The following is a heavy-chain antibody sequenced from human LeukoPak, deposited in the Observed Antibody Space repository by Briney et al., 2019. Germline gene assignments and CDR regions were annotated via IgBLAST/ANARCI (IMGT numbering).Heavy chain of an antibody. V-gene: IGHV4-34*01. Sequence: SSETLSLTCAVYGGSFSGYYWSWIRQPPGKGLEWIGEINHSGSTNYNPSLKSRVTMSVDTSKNQFSLKLSSVTAADTAVYYCARSRGTPDYWGQGTLVTVSS. CDR1: GGSFSGYY. J-gene: IGHJ4*02. D-gene: IGHD2-15*01. CDR2: INHSGST. CDR3: ARSRGTPDY.